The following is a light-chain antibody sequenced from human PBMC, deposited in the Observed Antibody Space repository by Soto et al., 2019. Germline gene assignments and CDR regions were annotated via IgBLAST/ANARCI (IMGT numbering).Light chain of an antibody. CDR2: AAS. CDR1: QGISNY. Sequence: DIQMTQSPSSLSASVGDRVTITCRASQGISNYLAWYQQKPGKVPKLLIYAASTLQSGVPSRFSGSGSGTDFTLPISSLQPEDVATYYCQKYNSALGITFGQGTRLEIK. CDR3: QKYNSALGIT. V-gene: IGKV1-27*01. J-gene: IGKJ5*01.